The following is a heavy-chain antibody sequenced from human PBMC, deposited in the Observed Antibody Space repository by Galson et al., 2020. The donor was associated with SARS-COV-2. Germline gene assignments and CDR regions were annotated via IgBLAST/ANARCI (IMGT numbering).Heavy chain of an antibody. CDR3: AKDLVLTHYDRSGTFDY. Sequence: GSLRLSCAASGFTFSSYAMSWVRQAPGKGLEWVSAISDSGGSTYYADSVKGRFTISRDNSKNTLYLQMNSLRAEDTAVYYCAKDLVLTHYDRSGTFDYWGQGTLVTVSP. CDR1: GFTFSSYA. D-gene: IGHD3-22*01. V-gene: IGHV3-23*01. J-gene: IGHJ4*02. CDR2: ISDSGGST.